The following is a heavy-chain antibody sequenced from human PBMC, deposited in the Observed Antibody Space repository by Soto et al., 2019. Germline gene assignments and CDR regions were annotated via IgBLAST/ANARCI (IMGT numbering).Heavy chain of an antibody. CDR3: ARDGSHYYDSSGYYSFDY. D-gene: IGHD3-22*01. CDR1: GVTFSSYA. CDR2: IIPIFGTA. J-gene: IGHJ4*02. Sequence: SVKVSCKASGVTFSSYAISWVRQAPGQGLEWMGGIIPIFGTANYAQKFQGRVTITADKSTSTAYMELSSLRSEDTAVYYCARDGSHYYDSSGYYSFDYWGQGTLVTVSS. V-gene: IGHV1-69*06.